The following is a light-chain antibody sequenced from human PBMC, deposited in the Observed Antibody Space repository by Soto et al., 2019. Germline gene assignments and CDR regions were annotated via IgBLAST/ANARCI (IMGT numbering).Light chain of an antibody. V-gene: IGLV1-44*01. CDR2: SNN. J-gene: IGLJ2*01. Sequence: QSVLTQPPSASGTPGQRVTISCSGSSSNIGSNTVNWYQQLPGTAPKLRIYSNNQRPSGVPARFSGSKSGTSASLAISGLQCEDEADYYCAAWDDSLNGRVFGGGTKLTVL. CDR1: SSNIGSNT. CDR3: AAWDDSLNGRV.